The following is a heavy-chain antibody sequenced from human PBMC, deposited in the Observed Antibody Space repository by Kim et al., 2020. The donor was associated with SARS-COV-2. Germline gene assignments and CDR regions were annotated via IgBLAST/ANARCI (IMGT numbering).Heavy chain of an antibody. CDR2: ISGSGGST. D-gene: IGHD5-18*01. CDR3: AKGNQIWLRAGVGK. V-gene: IGHV3-23*01. J-gene: IGHJ6*01. CDR1: GFTFSSYA. Sequence: GGSLRLSCAASGFTFSSYAMSWVRQAPGKGLEWVAAISGSGGSTYYADSVKGLFTTSRDNSKNTPHMQMNSLRAEDTAVYYCAKGNQIWLRAGVGKWGRG.